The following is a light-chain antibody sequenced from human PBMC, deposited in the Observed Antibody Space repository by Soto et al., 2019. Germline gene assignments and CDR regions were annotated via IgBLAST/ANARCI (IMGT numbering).Light chain of an antibody. CDR2: KAS. Sequence: DIQMTQSPSTLSASVGDRVTITCRASQSISSRLAWYQQKPGKAPKLLIYKASSLESGVPSRFSGRGSGTEFTLTISSLQPDDFATYYCQQYNSYRRTFGQGTKVEIK. CDR3: QQYNSYRRT. CDR1: QSISSR. V-gene: IGKV1-5*03. J-gene: IGKJ1*01.